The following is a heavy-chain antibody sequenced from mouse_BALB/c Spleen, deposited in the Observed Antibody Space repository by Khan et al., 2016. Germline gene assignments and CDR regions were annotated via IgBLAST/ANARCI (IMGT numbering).Heavy chain of an antibody. CDR1: GYTFTSYW. Sequence: VQLQESGAELARPGASVKLSCKASGYTFTSYWMQWVKQRPGQGLEWIGAIYPGDGDTRYTQKFKGKATLTADKSSSTAYMQLSSLASEDSAVYYWARGDDGNYDYAMDYWGQGTSVTVSS. V-gene: IGHV1-87*01. J-gene: IGHJ4*01. CDR3: ARGDDGNYDYAMDY. CDR2: IYPGDGDT. D-gene: IGHD2-1*01.